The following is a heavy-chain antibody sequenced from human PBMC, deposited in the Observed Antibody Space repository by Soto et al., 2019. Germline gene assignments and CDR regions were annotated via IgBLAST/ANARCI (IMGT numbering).Heavy chain of an antibody. J-gene: IGHJ6*02. V-gene: IGHV1-69*13. CDR2: IIPIFGTA. Sequence: APVKVYCKASGGTFSSYAISWVRQDPGQGLEWMGGIIPIFGTANYAQKFQGRVTITADESTSTAYMELSSLRSEDTAVYYCARESLYIVATIFHYYYGMDVWGQGTTVTVSS. D-gene: IGHD5-12*01. CDR3: ARESLYIVATIFHYYYGMDV. CDR1: GGTFSSYA.